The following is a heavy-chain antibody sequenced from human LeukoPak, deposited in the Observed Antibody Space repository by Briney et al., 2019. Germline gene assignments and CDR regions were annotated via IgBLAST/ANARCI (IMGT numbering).Heavy chain of an antibody. CDR1: GFTFSSYA. V-gene: IGHV3-30-3*01. J-gene: IGHJ4*02. CDR3: ARDRSVDGTV. CDR2: ISYDGSGQ. D-gene: IGHD6-19*01. Sequence: GGSLRLSCAASGFTFSSYAMHWVRQAPGKGLEWVALISYDGSGQYYTESVKGRFTISRDNSKNTLYLQVNSLRVEDTAVYYCARDRSVDGTVWGQGTLVTVSS.